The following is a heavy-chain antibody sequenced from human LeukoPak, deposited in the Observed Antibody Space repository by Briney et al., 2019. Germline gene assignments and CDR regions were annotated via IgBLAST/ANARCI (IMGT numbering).Heavy chain of an antibody. Sequence: ASVKVSCKASGYTSTAYGISWVRQAPGQGLEWMGWISGNNDNANYAQKVQGRVTMTADTSTSTAYMELRSLRSDDTAVYYCARDGQYSSSWYMSYYGMDVWGQGTTVTVSS. D-gene: IGHD6-13*01. J-gene: IGHJ6*02. V-gene: IGHV1-18*01. CDR2: ISGNNDNA. CDR3: ARDGQYSSSWYMSYYGMDV. CDR1: GYTSTAYG.